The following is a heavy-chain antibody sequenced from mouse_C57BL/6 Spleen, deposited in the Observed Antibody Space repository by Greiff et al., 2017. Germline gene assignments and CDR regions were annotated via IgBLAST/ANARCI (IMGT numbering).Heavy chain of an antibody. CDR3: ARECTTVVATSYCDY. V-gene: IGHV1-78*01. D-gene: IGHD1-1*01. Sequence: QVQLKESDAELVKPGASVKISCTVSGYTFTDHTIHWMKQRPEQGLEWIGYIYPRGGSTKYNEKFKGKATLTADKSSSTAYMHLNSLTSEDSAVYFCARECTTVVATSYCDYWGQGTTLTVSS. CDR1: GYTFTDHT. J-gene: IGHJ2*01. CDR2: IYPRGGST.